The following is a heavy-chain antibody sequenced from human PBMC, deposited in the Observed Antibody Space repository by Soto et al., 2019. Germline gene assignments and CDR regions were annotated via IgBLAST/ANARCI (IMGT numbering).Heavy chain of an antibody. Sequence: PGESLKISCKGSGYSYTSYWIGWVRQRPGRGLEWMGIINPADSETNYSPSFRGHVTISATKSITTVFLQWSSLRASDTAMYYCARQIYDSDTGPNFQYYFDSWGQGTPVTVSS. CDR1: GYSYTSYW. V-gene: IGHV5-51*01. CDR3: ARQIYDSDTGPNFQYYFDS. J-gene: IGHJ4*02. CDR2: INPADSET. D-gene: IGHD3-22*01.